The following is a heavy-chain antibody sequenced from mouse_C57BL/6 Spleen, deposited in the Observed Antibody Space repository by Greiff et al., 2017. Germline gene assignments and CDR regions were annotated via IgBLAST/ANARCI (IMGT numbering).Heavy chain of an antibody. CDR1: GYTFTSYW. V-gene: IGHV1-64*01. J-gene: IGHJ3*01. CDR3: ARDWDEGAWFAY. D-gene: IGHD4-1*01. CDR2: IHPNSGST. Sequence: VQLQQPGAELVKPGASVKLSCKASGYTFTSYWMHWVKQRPGQGLEWIGMIHPNSGSTNYNEKFKSKATLTVDKSSSTAYMQLSSLTSEDSAVYDCARDWDEGAWFAYWGQGSLVTVSA.